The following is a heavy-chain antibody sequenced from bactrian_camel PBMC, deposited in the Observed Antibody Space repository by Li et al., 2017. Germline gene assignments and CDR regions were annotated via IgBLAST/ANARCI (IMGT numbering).Heavy chain of an antibody. V-gene: IGHV3S35*01. J-gene: IGHJ4*01. CDR3: VSLEAGYNWHKC. CDR1: GFTFSNYA. D-gene: IGHD8*01. Sequence: VQLVESGGGLVQPGGSLRLSCAASGFTFSNYAMSWVRQAPGKGLEWVSLISSGGSTLDADSVKGRFAISRDNAQNMVYLQANSLNPEDTAMYYCVSLEAGYNWHKCWGPGTQVTVS. CDR2: LISSGGST.